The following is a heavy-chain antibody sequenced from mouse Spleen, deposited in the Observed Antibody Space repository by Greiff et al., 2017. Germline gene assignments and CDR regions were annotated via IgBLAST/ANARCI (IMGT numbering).Heavy chain of an antibody. CDR3: ARHPQLGRDYAMDY. Sequence: VQLQQSGPGLVAPSQSLSITCTVSGFSLTSYGVHWVRQPPGKGLEWLVVIWSDGSTTYNSALKSRLSISKDNSKSQVFLKMNSLQTDDTAMYYCARHPQLGRDYAMDYWGQGTSVTVSS. V-gene: IGHV2-6-1*01. D-gene: IGHD4-1*02. J-gene: IGHJ4*01. CDR2: IWSDGST. CDR1: GFSLTSYG.